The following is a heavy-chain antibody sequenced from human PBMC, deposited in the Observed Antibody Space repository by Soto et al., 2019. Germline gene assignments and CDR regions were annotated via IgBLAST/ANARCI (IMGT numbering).Heavy chain of an antibody. Sequence: GAPRLSCSTSWFTFSSYSIKWVRPAPGKGVELVSSISSSSSYIYYADSVKGRFTISRDNAKNSLYLQMNSLRAEDTAVYYCARVQGYSKGPAPHRHDGMDVWGQGTTVTVSS. J-gene: IGHJ6*02. CDR1: WFTFSSYS. D-gene: IGHD4-4*01. V-gene: IGHV3-21*01. CDR3: ARVQGYSKGPAPHRHDGMDV. CDR2: ISSSSSYI.